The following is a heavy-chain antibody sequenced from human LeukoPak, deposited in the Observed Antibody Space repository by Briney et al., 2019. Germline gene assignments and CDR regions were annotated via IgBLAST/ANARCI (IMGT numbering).Heavy chain of an antibody. CDR1: GFTFNNYY. CDR2: IKEDGSES. CDR3: ARERYCSGGGCYRGYAFHI. J-gene: IGHJ3*02. V-gene: IGHV3-7*01. Sequence: GGSLRLSCAVSGFTFNNYYMTWVLQAPGKGLEWVAGIKEDGSESYYVASVKGRFTISRDNAKNSLYLQMSSLRAEDTAVYYCARERYCSGGGCYRGYAFHIWGQGTMVTVSS. D-gene: IGHD2-15*01.